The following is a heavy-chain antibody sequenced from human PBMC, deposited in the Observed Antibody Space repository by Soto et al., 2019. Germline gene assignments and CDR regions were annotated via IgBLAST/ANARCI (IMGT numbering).Heavy chain of an antibody. CDR3: ARDPGTGYYDSSGYYYD. CDR1: GFTLSSYW. V-gene: IGHV3-74*01. J-gene: IGHJ4*02. CDR2: INSDGSST. Sequence: EVQLVESGGGLVQPGGSLRLSCAASGFTLSSYWMHWVRQAPGKGLVWVSRINSDGSSTSYADSVKGRFTISRDNAKNTLYRQMNSLRAEDTAVYYCARDPGTGYYDSSGYYYDWGQGTLVTVSS. D-gene: IGHD3-22*01.